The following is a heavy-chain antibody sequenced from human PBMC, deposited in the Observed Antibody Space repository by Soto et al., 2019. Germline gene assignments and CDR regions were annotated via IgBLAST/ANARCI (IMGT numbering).Heavy chain of an antibody. Sequence: GASVKVSCKASGGTFSSYAISWVRQAPGQGLEWMGGIIPIFGTANYAQKFQGRVTITADESTSTAYMELSSLRSEDTAVYYCARVTAYDFWSGYLDVWGQGSTVTVS. CDR3: ARVTAYDFWSGYLDV. V-gene: IGHV1-69*13. J-gene: IGHJ6*02. D-gene: IGHD3-3*01. CDR2: IIPIFGTA. CDR1: GGTFSSYA.